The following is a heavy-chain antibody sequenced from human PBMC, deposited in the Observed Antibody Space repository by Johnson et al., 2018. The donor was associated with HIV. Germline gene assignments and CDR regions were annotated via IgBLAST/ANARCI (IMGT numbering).Heavy chain of an antibody. J-gene: IGHJ3*01. CDR1: GFTFRNYA. CDR2: TNSDGSST. V-gene: IGHV3-NL1*01. Sequence: QEQLVESGGGVVQPGGSLRLSCAASGFTFRNYAMHWVRQAPGKGLVWVSRTNSDGSSTNYADSVKGRFTISRDKAKHTLYLQMNSLRGEDTAVYYCAKEDSWRRAFDLWGQGTMVTVSS. CDR3: AKEDSWRRAFDL. D-gene: IGHD3-3*01.